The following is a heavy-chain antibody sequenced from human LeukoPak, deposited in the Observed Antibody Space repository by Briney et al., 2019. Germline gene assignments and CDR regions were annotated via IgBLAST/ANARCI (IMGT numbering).Heavy chain of an antibody. J-gene: IGHJ4*02. CDR3: ARETNESGSGWSLDY. CDR1: GGSISSGDYY. D-gene: IGHD6-19*01. CDR2: SYYSGST. Sequence: PSQTLSLTCTVSGGSISSGDYYWSWIRPPPGKGLEWIGYSYYSGSTYYNPSLKSRVTISVDTSKNQFSLKLSSVTAADTAVYYCARETNESGSGWSLDYWGQGTLVTVSS. V-gene: IGHV4-30-4*08.